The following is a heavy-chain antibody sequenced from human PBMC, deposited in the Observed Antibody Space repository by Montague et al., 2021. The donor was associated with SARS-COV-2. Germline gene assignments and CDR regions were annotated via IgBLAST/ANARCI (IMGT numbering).Heavy chain of an antibody. D-gene: IGHD2-2*01. V-gene: IGHV4-31*03. Sequence: TLSLTCTVSGGSISSGGYYWSWIRQHPGKGLEWIGYIYYSGSTYYNPSLKSRVTISVDTSKNQFSLKLSSVTAADTAVYYCARATAGPAAIFMAFRRPYDAFDIWGQGTMVTVSS. CDR2: IYYSGST. CDR3: ARATAGPAAIFMAFRRPYDAFDI. J-gene: IGHJ3*02. CDR1: GGSISSGGYY.